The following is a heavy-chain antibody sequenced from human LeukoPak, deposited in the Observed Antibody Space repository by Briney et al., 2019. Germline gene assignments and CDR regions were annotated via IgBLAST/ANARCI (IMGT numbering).Heavy chain of an antibody. CDR3: AKAHLGGRCNGGICFEDS. Sequence: PGRSLRLSCAASGFTFSTYAMHWVRQAPGKGLEWVALISYVGDNKYYVDSVKGRFTISRDNSKNTLFLQMDSLRTEDTAVYYCAKAHLGGRCNGGICFEDSWGQGTLVTVSS. CDR1: GFTFSTYA. CDR2: ISYVGDNK. J-gene: IGHJ4*02. D-gene: IGHD2-15*01. V-gene: IGHV3-30*18.